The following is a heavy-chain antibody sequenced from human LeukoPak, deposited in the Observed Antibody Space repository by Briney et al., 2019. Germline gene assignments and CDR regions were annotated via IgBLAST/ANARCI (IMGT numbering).Heavy chain of an antibody. V-gene: IGHV3-7*01. D-gene: IGHD1-26*01. CDR2: IKQDGSER. Sequence: GGSLRLSCAAAGFTFSNFWMTWVRQAPGKGLEWVANIKQDGSERYSVDSVKGRFTISRDNAKNSLYLQMSSLRAEDTAVYYCARDRYSGSYLGASDIWGQGTMVTVSS. CDR1: GFTFSNFW. J-gene: IGHJ3*02. CDR3: ARDRYSGSYLGASDI.